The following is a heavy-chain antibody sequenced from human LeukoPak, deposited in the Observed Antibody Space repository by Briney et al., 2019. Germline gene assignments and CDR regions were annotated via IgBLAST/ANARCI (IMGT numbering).Heavy chain of an antibody. D-gene: IGHD2-2*01. J-gene: IGHJ6*03. CDR2: INHSGST. CDR3: ARLVVPAGGPGYYYYYMDV. Sequence: SETLSLTCAVCGGSFSGYYWSWIRQPPGKGLEWIGEINHSGSTNYNPSLKSRVTISVDTSKNQFSLKLSSVTAADTAVYYCARLVVPAGGPGYYYYYMDVWGKGTTVTVSS. V-gene: IGHV4-34*01. CDR1: GGSFSGYY.